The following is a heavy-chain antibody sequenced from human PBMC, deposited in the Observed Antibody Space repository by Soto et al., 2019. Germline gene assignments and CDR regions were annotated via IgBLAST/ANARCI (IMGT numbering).Heavy chain of an antibody. J-gene: IGHJ4*02. CDR2: ISYRGTT. Sequence: PSETLSLTCTVSGGSISTSSYYWGWIRQSPGKGLEWIGDISYRGTTQYNPSLKGRVTISVDTSKNQFSLNLSSVTAADTAVYYCAAPKKGTFASDTPFFDFWGRGTLVTVSS. V-gene: IGHV4-39*01. CDR1: GGSISTSSYY. D-gene: IGHD1-7*01. CDR3: AAPKKGTFASDTPFFDF.